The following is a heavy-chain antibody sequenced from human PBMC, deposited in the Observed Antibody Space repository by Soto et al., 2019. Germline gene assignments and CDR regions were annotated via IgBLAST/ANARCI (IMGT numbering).Heavy chain of an antibody. Sequence: GGSLRLSCAASGFTFSSYWMHWVRQAPGKGLVWVSRINSDGSSTSYADSVKGRFTVSRDNAKNSLYLQMNSLRAEDTAMYYCTTDRGYLTFDYWGQGTLVTVSS. CDR3: TTDRGYLTFDY. V-gene: IGHV3-74*01. CDR2: INSDGSST. J-gene: IGHJ4*02. CDR1: GFTFSSYW. D-gene: IGHD3-22*01.